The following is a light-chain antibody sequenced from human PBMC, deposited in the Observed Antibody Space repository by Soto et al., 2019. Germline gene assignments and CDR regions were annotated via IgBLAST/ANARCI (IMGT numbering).Light chain of an antibody. CDR1: QSVSSN. CDR2: GVS. CDR3: QQDGSSPRT. Sequence: EIVMTKYPATLSVSPGERATVSCRASQSVSSNLAWYQQKPGQAPRLLIYGVSSRATGIPDRFSGSGSGTDFTLTISSLEPEDFAVYYCQQDGSSPRTFGQGSNVDIK. V-gene: IGKV3-20*01. J-gene: IGKJ1*01.